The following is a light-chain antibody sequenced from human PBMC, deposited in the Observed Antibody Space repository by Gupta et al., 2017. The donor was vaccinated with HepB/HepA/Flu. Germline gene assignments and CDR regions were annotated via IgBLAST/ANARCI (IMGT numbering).Light chain of an antibody. J-gene: IGKJ1*01. CDR1: QSVLYSSNNKNY. Sequence: DIVMTQSSDSLPESLGLRATINCQSSQSVLYSSNNKNYLARYQQKPGQPPKLLIYCAATRKSGGTDRFSGGGSWRDFIPPFSSRQEEDVAVDYCQQYYSTPPAFGQGTKVEIK. CDR3: QQYYSTPPA. V-gene: IGKV4-1*01. CDR2: CAA.